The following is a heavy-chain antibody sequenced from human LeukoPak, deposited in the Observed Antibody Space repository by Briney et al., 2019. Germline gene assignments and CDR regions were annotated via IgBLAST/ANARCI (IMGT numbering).Heavy chain of an antibody. CDR2: IYYSGST. J-gene: IGHJ6*03. CDR3: ARTTEGGYTPAYFYYYYMDV. Sequence: SETLSLTCTVSGGSISSSSYYWGWIRQPPGKGLEWIGSIYYSGSTYYNPSLKSRVTISVDTSKNQFSLKLSSVTAADTAVYYCARTTEGGYTPAYFYYYYMDVWGKGTTVTISS. D-gene: IGHD5-18*01. V-gene: IGHV4-39*07. CDR1: GGSISSSSYY.